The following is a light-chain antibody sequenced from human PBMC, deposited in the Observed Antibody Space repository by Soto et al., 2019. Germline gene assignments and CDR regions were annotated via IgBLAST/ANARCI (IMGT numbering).Light chain of an antibody. CDR3: SSYTSSSTPFV. V-gene: IGLV2-14*03. CDR2: DVS. CDR1: SSDVGGYNY. Sequence: QSVLTQPASVSGSPGQSITISCTGTSSDVGGYNYVSWYQHHPGKAPKLMIYDVSNRPSGVSNRFSGSKSGNTASLTISGLQAEDEADYHCSSYTSSSTPFVFGTGTKVNVL. J-gene: IGLJ1*01.